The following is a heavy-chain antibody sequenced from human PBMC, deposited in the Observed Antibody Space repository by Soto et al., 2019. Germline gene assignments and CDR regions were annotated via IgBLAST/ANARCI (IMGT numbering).Heavy chain of an antibody. CDR2: INSISSSL. CDR1: GFSLSSYS. CDR3: VRDHYYAFDY. V-gene: IGHV3-48*02. D-gene: IGHD3-10*01. J-gene: IGHJ4*02. Sequence: EVQLVESGGGLVQPGGSLSLSCAASGFSLSSYSMNWVRQAPGKGLEWISYINSISSSLYYADAVKGRFTISRDNARNSLYLQMNTLRDEATAVYYCVRDHYYAFDYWGQGTLVTASS.